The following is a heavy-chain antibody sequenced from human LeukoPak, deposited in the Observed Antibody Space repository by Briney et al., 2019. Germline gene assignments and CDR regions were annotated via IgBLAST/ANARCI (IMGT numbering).Heavy chain of an antibody. CDR1: GFTFSTYS. V-gene: IGHV3-21*06. Sequence: GGSLRLSCAASGFTFSTYSMNWVRQAPGKGLEWVSSISRGSSSIYYTDSVKGRFTISRDNAKSSLYLQMNSLRAEDTAVYYCANGADIAPDYWGQGTLVTVSS. CDR2: ISRGSSSI. CDR3: ANGADIAPDY. D-gene: IGHD5-12*01. J-gene: IGHJ4*02.